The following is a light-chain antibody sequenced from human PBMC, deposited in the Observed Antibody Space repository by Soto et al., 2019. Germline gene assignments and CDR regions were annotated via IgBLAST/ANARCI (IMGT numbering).Light chain of an antibody. Sequence: EIVLTQSPGTLSLSPGERATLACRASQSFSSSYLAWSQHKPGQAPRLLIYGASSRATGLPDRFSGSGSGTDFPLSISRLEPEYFEVYYCQQYGSSLGTFGQGNKLPSK. V-gene: IGKV3-20*01. CDR2: GAS. CDR1: QSFSSSY. J-gene: IGKJ2*01. CDR3: QQYGSSLGT.